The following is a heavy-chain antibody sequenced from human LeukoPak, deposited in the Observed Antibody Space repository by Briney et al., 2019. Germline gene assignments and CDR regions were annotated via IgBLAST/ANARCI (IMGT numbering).Heavy chain of an antibody. D-gene: IGHD6-13*01. J-gene: IGHJ4*02. V-gene: IGHV3-74*01. CDR2: INSDGSST. Sequence: GGSLRLSCAASGYTFSRYWMYWVRQAPGKGLVWVSRINSDGSSTSYADSVKGRFTISRDNAKKTLYLQMNSLRVEDTAVYYCTRVIAAAGPPFDHWGQGTLVTVSS. CDR3: TRVIAAAGPPFDH. CDR1: GYTFSRYW.